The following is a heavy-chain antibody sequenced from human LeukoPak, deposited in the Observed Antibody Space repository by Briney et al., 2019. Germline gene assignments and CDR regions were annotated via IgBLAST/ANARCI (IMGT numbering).Heavy chain of an antibody. CDR3: AREPLEYDFWSGYSN. CDR2: IWYDGSNK. V-gene: IGHV3-33*01. J-gene: IGHJ4*02. CDR1: GFTFSSYG. Sequence: PGGSLRLSCAASGFTFSSYGMHWVRQAPGKGLEWVAVIWYDGSNKYYADSVKGRFTISRDNSKNTLYLQMNSLRAEDTAVYYCAREPLEYDFWSGYSNWGQGTLVTVSS. D-gene: IGHD3-3*01.